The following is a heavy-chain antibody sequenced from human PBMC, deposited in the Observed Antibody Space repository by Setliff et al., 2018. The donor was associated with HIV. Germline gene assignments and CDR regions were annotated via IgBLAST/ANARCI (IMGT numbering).Heavy chain of an antibody. CDR1: GGSFSSYG. J-gene: IGHJ6*03. Sequence: VASVKVSCKASGGSFSSYGLSWVRQASGQGLEWMGGIMPIFGTANYAQKFQGRVTITADGSTRTAYMELSSMRSEDTAVYYCARDSPRQRVVAYYYYMDVCGKGTTVTVSS. D-gene: IGHD2-15*01. V-gene: IGHV1-69*13. CDR3: ARDSPRQRVVAYYYYMDV. CDR2: IMPIFGTA.